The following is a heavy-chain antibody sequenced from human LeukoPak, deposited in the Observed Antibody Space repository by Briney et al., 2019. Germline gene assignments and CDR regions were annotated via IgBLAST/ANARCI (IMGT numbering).Heavy chain of an antibody. D-gene: IGHD1-26*01. Sequence: PSETLSLTCTVSGGSISSSSYYWGWIRQPPGKGLEWIGSIYYSGSTYYNPPLKSRVTISVDTSKNQLSLKLSSLTAADTAVYYCARHEYSGSYYGLSWFDPWGQGTLVTVSS. CDR2: IYYSGST. CDR1: GGSISSSSYY. V-gene: IGHV4-39*01. J-gene: IGHJ5*02. CDR3: ARHEYSGSYYGLSWFDP.